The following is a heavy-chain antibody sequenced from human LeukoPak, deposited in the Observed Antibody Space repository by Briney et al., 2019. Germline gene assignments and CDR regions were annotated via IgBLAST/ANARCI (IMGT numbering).Heavy chain of an antibody. CDR3: VKGARGTTVYF. Sequence: GGSLRLSCVASGFSVSVSDNYMSRVRQTPGEGLEWLTVIFGGSTYYADSVKGRFHISRENSEHALSLKMDSLRAEDRGVYYCVKGARGTTVYFWGEGTLVSVSS. CDR1: GFSVSVSDNY. D-gene: IGHD4-17*01. CDR2: IFGGST. V-gene: IGHV3-66*01. J-gene: IGHJ4*02.